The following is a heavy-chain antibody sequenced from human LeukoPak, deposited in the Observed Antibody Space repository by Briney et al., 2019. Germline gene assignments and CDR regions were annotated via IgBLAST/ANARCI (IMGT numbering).Heavy chain of an antibody. CDR2: IYYSGST. Sequence: SETLSLTCTVSGGSISSYYWSWFRQPPGKGLEWIGYIYYSGSTNYNPSLKSRVTISVDTSKNQFSLKLSSVTAADTAVYYCARHYSYGYIDYWGQGTLVTVSS. J-gene: IGHJ4*02. CDR1: GGSISSYY. CDR3: ARHYSYGYIDY. D-gene: IGHD5-18*01. V-gene: IGHV4-59*01.